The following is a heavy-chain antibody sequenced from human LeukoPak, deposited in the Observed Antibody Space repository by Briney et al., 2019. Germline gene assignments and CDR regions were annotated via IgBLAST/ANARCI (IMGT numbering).Heavy chain of an antibody. CDR3: ARGCGGDCTIPGVRYFDL. J-gene: IGHJ2*01. V-gene: IGHV4-34*01. CDR1: GGSFSGYY. D-gene: IGHD2-21*02. Sequence: PSETLSLTCAVYGGSFSGYYWSWIRQPPGKGLEWIGEIYHSGSTNYNPSLKSRVTISVDTSKNQFSLKLSSVTAADTAVYYCARGCGGDCTIPGVRYFDLWGRGTLVTVSS. CDR2: IYHSGST.